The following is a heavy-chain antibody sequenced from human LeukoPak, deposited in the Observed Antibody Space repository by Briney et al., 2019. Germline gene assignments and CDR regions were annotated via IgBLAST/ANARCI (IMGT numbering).Heavy chain of an antibody. CDR1: GYTFTGYY. V-gene: IGHV1-2*02. CDR3: ARANGEELEDFDY. CDR2: INPNSGGT. J-gene: IGHJ4*02. Sequence: GASVKVSCKASGYTFTGYYMHWVRQAPGQGLEWMGWINPNSGGTNYAQKFQGRVTMTRDTSISTAYMELSRLRSDDTAAYYCARANGEELEDFDYWGQGTLVTVSS. D-gene: IGHD3-10*01.